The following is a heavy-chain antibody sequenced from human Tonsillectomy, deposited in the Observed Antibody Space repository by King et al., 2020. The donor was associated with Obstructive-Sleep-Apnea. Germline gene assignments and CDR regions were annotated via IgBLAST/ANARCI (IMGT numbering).Heavy chain of an antibody. V-gene: IGHV1-24*01. CDR3: ATVDGGTTAEYFHH. CDR1: GSPLTELP. D-gene: IGHD1-26*01. J-gene: IGHJ1*01. Sequence: QLVQSGAEVKKPGASVKVSCKVSGSPLTELPMHWVRQTPGKGLEWMGGSYPEKSKTVYAQEFKDRVTMTEDSSTDTAYLELSSLRSEDTALYYCATVDGGTTAEYFHHWGPGTLVTVSS. CDR2: SYPEKSKT.